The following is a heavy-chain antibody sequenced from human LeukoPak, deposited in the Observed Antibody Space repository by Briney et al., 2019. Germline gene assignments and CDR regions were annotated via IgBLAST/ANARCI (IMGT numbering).Heavy chain of an antibody. D-gene: IGHD2-2*01. CDR3: AKDEEEGYCSSTNCYPQYFQH. J-gene: IGHJ1*01. CDR2: ISSSSYYI. Sequence: GGSLRLSCAVSGFTFRSYSMNWVRQAPGKGLEWVSSISSSSYYIYYADSVKGRFTISRDNAKNSLYLQMNSLRAEDTAVYYCAKDEEEGYCSSTNCYPQYFQHWGRGTLVTVSS. CDR1: GFTFRSYS. V-gene: IGHV3-21*01.